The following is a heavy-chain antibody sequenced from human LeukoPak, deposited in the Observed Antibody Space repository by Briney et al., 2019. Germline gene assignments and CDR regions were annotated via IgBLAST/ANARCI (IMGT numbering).Heavy chain of an antibody. V-gene: IGHV3-21*01. D-gene: IGHD6-13*01. CDR2: IETSSTYI. J-gene: IGHJ4*02. Sequence: PGGSLRLSCAASGFTFSSYTLNWVRQAPGRGLEWVSSIETSSTYIYYADSVRGRFTISRDNAKNSLYLQMTSLRAEDAAVYYCAREPRGSWYLDYWGQGTLVTISS. CDR3: AREPRGSWYLDY. CDR1: GFTFSSYT.